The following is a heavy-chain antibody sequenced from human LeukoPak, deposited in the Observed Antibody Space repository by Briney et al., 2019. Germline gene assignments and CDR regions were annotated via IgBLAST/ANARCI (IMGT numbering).Heavy chain of an antibody. J-gene: IGHJ4*02. CDR2: ISGTSHSI. CDR3: ARAYIIADQFDY. D-gene: IGHD4-11*01. Sequence: GGSLRLSCAASGFTFTTYAMNWVRQAPGKGLEWVSSISGTSHSIYYADSVKGRFTISRDDAKNSVYLQMNNLRAEDSAVYYCARAYIIADQFDYWGQGSLVTVSS. CDR1: GFTFTTYA. V-gene: IGHV3-21*01.